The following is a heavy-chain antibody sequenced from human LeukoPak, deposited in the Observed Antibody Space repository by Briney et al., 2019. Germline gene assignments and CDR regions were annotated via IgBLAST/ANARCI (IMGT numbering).Heavy chain of an antibody. Sequence: PGGSLRLSCAASGFTFSSYGMHWVRQAPGKGLEWVAVISYDGSNKYYADSVKGRFTISRDNSKNTLYLQMNSLRAEDTAVYYCAKEGGDPGYYGMDVWGQGTTVTVSS. CDR3: AKEGGDPGYYGMDV. J-gene: IGHJ6*02. CDR1: GFTFSSYG. D-gene: IGHD4-17*01. CDR2: ISYDGSNK. V-gene: IGHV3-30*18.